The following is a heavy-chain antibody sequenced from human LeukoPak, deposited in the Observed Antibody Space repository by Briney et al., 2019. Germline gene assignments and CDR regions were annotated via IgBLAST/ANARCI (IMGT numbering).Heavy chain of an antibody. V-gene: IGHV3-23*01. D-gene: IGHD3-3*01. Sequence: GGSLRLSCAASGFTFSSYAMSWVRQAPGKGLEWVSAISGSGGSTYYADSVKGRFTISRDNSKNTLYLQMNSLRAEDTAVYYWTRRVWSCYYTPNPYDAFDIWGQGTMVTGSS. CDR1: GFTFSSYA. CDR2: ISGSGGST. CDR3: TRRVWSCYYTPNPYDAFDI. J-gene: IGHJ3*02.